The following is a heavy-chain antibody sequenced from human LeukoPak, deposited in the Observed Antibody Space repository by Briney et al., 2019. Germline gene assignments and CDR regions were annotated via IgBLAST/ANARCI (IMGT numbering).Heavy chain of an antibody. D-gene: IGHD6-13*01. Sequence: PGGSLRLSCADSGFNLSTYAMIWVRQAPGKGLEWVSGISAGGGSTYYADSVKGRFTISRDNSKNTLYLQMNSLTVEDTAVYYCAKSPRSAADNWFDPWGQGTLVTVSS. J-gene: IGHJ5*02. CDR2: ISAGGGST. CDR3: AKSPRSAADNWFDP. CDR1: GFNLSTYA. V-gene: IGHV3-23*01.